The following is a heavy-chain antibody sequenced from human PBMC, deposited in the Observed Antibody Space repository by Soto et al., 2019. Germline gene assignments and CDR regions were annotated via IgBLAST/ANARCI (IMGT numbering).Heavy chain of an antibody. CDR3: ARDAAVPGETDRFDY. CDR1: GASISSNVW. CDR2: VYHNGLT. V-gene: IGHV4-4*02. J-gene: IGHJ4*02. D-gene: IGHD6-19*01. Sequence: QVQLQESGPGLVKPSGTLSLTCVVSGASISSNVWWSWVRQPPGKGLEWIGEVYHNGLTNYNSSLRSRVTMSVDTYKNHFSLKLTSVTAADTAIYYCARDAAVPGETDRFDYWGQGILVTVSS.